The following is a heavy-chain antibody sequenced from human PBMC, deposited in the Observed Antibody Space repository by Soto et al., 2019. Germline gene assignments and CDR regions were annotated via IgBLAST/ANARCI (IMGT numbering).Heavy chain of an antibody. Sequence: SVKVSSEASGGTFSSYAIRWVRQAPGQGLEWMGGIIPIFGTANYAQKFQGRVTITADESTSTAYMELSSLRSEDTAVYYCARAGNYDILTGPNDYWGQGTLVTVSS. CDR2: IIPIFGTA. CDR3: ARAGNYDILTGPNDY. J-gene: IGHJ4*02. D-gene: IGHD3-9*01. CDR1: GGTFSSYA. V-gene: IGHV1-69*13.